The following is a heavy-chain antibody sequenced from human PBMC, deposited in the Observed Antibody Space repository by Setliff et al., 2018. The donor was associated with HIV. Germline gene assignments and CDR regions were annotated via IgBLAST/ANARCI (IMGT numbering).Heavy chain of an antibody. V-gene: IGHV4-61*02. D-gene: IGHD6-13*01. J-gene: IGHJ6*02. CDR3: RFTGREGAAAGEDLPYVEDVVEDV. Sequence: PSETLSLTCTVSGDSISSGSYYWSWIRQPAGKGLEWIGRIYTSGSTSYNPSLKSRVTISVDKSKNQFSLKLSSVTAADTAVYYCRFTGREGAAAGEDLPYVEDVVEDVWGQGTTVTVSS. CDR1: GDSISSGSYY. CDR2: IYTSGST.